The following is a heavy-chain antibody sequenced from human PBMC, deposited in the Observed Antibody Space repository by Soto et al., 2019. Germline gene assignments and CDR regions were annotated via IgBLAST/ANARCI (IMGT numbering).Heavy chain of an antibody. CDR1: GYTFTAYW. CDR3: ARHSGNFRYYYYDMKV. D-gene: IGHD6-25*01. V-gene: IGHV5-51*07. J-gene: IGHJ6*02. Sequence: SVTMSCQGSGYTFTAYWDVLEQALPGKGLEWMGIIYPGDSDTRYSPSFQGHVTITVDKSTSTAYMQWNSVKASDTAMYYGARHSGNFRYYYYDMKVWGQGTNGTV. CDR2: IYPGDSDT.